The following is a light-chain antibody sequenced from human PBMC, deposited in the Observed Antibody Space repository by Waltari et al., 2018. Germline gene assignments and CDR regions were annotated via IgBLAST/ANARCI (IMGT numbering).Light chain of an antibody. J-gene: IGLJ3*02. CDR1: TSNIGSHS. Sequence: QSVLTQPPSASGTPGQRVTISCSGSTSNIGSHSVDWYQQLPGTAPKPLVYSTIHRPGGVPGRFSGSRSGTSAALAISGLQSEDEADYYCAAWDNSLNGHWVFGGGTKLTVL. V-gene: IGLV1-44*01. CDR3: AAWDNSLNGHWV. CDR2: STI.